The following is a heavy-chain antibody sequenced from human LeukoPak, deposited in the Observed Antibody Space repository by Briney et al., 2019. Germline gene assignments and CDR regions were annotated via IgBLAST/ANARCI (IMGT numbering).Heavy chain of an antibody. CDR2: IYYSGST. CDR3: ARGRDCSSTSCQYYFDY. CDR1: GGSISSSSYY. D-gene: IGHD2-2*01. V-gene: IGHV4-39*07. Sequence: SETLSLTCTVSGGSISSSSYYWGWIRQPPGKGLEWIGSIYYSGSTYYNPSLKSRVTISVDTSKNQFSLKLSSVTAADTAVYYCARGRDCSSTSCQYYFDYWGQGTLVTVSS. J-gene: IGHJ4*02.